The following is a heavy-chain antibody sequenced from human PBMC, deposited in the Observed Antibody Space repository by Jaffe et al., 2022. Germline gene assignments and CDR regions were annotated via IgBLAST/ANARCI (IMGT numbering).Heavy chain of an antibody. Sequence: QVQLQESGPGLVKPSETLSLTCTVSGDSVSSGGYHWSWIRQPPGKGLEWIGYIYYSGSTNYNPSLKSRVTISVDTSKNHFSLKLSSVTAADTAVYYCARLRRTSYYFDYWGQGTLVTVSS. CDR3: ARLRRTSYYFDY. CDR2: IYYSGST. V-gene: IGHV4-61*03. CDR1: GDSVSSGGYH. J-gene: IGHJ4*02.